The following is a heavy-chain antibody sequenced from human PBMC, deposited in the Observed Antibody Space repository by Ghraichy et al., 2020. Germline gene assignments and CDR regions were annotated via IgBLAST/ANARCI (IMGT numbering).Heavy chain of an antibody. Sequence: ASVKVSCKASGYTFTGYYMHWVRQAPGQGLEWMGWINPNSGGTNYAQKFQGRVTMTRDTSISTAYMELSRLRSDDTAVYYCAREYEAAAGTGVDYWGQGTLVTVSS. CDR3: AREYEAAAGTGVDY. J-gene: IGHJ4*02. CDR1: GYTFTGYY. V-gene: IGHV1-2*02. CDR2: INPNSGGT. D-gene: IGHD6-13*01.